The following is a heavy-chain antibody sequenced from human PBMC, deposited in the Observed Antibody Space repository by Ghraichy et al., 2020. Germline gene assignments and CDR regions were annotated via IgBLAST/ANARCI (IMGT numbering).Heavy chain of an antibody. V-gene: IGHV4-39*01. CDR2: IFYSGST. D-gene: IGHD2-8*02. CDR3: ARLDWWSNSCFDY. CDR1: GDFISSSSYY. J-gene: IGHJ4*02. Sequence: SQTLSLTCTVSGDFISSSSYYWGWVRQPPGKGLEWIGSIFYSGSTYYNPSLNSRVTISVDTSKNQFSLNLSSVTAADTAVYFCARLDWWSNSCFDYWGQGTLLTVSS.